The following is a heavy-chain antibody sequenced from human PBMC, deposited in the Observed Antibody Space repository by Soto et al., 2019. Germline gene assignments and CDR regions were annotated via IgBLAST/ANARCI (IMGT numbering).Heavy chain of an antibody. CDR2: ISAYNGNT. D-gene: IGHD3-3*01. CDR1: GYTFTSYG. V-gene: IGHV1-18*04. Sequence: ASVKFSCKASGYTFTSYGISWVRQAPGQGLEWMGWISAYNGNTNYAQKLQGRVTITTDTSTSTAYMELRSLRSDDTAVYYCARRWGVVPYDFWSGYYSTHYYYYGMDVWGQGTTVTVSS. CDR3: ARRWGVVPYDFWSGYYSTHYYYYGMDV. J-gene: IGHJ6*02.